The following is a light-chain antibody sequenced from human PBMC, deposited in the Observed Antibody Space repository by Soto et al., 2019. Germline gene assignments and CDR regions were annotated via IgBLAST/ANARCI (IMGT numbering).Light chain of an antibody. CDR2: GAS. Sequence: EIVMTQSPATLSVSPGERATLSCRASQSVNNFLAWYQQRPGQAPRFLIYGASTRANGVPARFSGSGSGTEFTLTISSLQSEDFAVYFCQRYGRSQWTFGQGTKVDMK. V-gene: IGKV3-15*01. CDR3: QRYGRSQWT. CDR1: QSVNNF. J-gene: IGKJ1*01.